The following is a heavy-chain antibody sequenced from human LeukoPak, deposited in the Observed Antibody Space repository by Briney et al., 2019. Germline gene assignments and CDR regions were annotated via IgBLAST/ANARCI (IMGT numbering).Heavy chain of an antibody. Sequence: SETLSLTCTVSGYSISSGYYWGWIRQPPGKGLEWIGSIYHSGSTYYNPSLKSRVTISVDTSKNQFSLKLSSVTAADTAVYYCARARLSMPIVVVPAAISLSSDYWGQGTLVTVSS. D-gene: IGHD2-2*02. CDR2: IYHSGST. CDR3: ARARLSMPIVVVPAAISLSSDY. CDR1: GYSISSGYY. V-gene: IGHV4-38-2*02. J-gene: IGHJ4*02.